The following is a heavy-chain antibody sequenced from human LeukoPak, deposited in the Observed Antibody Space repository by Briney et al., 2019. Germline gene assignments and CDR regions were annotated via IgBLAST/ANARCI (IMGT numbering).Heavy chain of an antibody. J-gene: IGHJ6*04. D-gene: IGHD3-10*01. CDR3: ARDGWFGYYYYGMDV. CDR2: INAGNGNT. CDR1: GYTFTSYA. V-gene: IGHV1-3*01. Sequence: ASVTVSCKASGYTFTSYAMHWVRQAPGQRLEWMGWINAGNGNTKYSQKFQGRVTITRDTSASTAYMELSSLRSEDTAVYYCARDGWFGYYYYGMDVWGKGTTVTVSS.